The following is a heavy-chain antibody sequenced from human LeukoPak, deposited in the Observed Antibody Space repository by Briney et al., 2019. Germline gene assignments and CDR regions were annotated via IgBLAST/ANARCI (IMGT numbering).Heavy chain of an antibody. CDR3: AREIGYCSSTSCPYFDQ. Sequence: GSSVKVSCKASGGTFSNYAISWVRQAPGQGLEWMGGIIPIFGTANYAQKVQGRVTITADESTSTAYMELSSLRSEDTAVYYCAREIGYCSSTSCPYFDQWGQGTLVTVSS. CDR1: GGTFSNYA. J-gene: IGHJ4*02. V-gene: IGHV1-69*01. CDR2: IIPIFGTA. D-gene: IGHD2-2*01.